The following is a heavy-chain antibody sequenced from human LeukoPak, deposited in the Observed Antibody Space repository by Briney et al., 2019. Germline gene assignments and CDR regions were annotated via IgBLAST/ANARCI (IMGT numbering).Heavy chain of an antibody. J-gene: IGHJ6*03. D-gene: IGHD2-15*01. CDR2: IKQDGSEK. CDR1: GFTFSSYW. Sequence: GGSLRLSCAASGFTFSSYWMSWVRQAPGKGLEWVANIKQDGSEKYYVDSVKGRFTISRDNAKNSLYLQMNSLRAEDTAVYYCARDHTGSPPYYYDYMDVWGKGTTVTISS. CDR3: ARDHTGSPPYYYDYMDV. V-gene: IGHV3-7*01.